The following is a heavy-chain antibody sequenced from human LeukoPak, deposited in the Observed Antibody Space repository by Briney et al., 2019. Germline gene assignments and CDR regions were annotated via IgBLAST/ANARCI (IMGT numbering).Heavy chain of an antibody. CDR3: ARDLQVAGPPGY. V-gene: IGHV3-48*01. Sequence: GGSLRLSCAASGFTFSSYSVNWVRQAPGKGLEWVSYISSGSSTIYYGDSVKGRFTISRDNAKNSLDLQMNSLRAEDTAVYYCARDLQVAGPPGYWGQGTLVTVSS. CDR1: GFTFSSYS. D-gene: IGHD6-19*01. J-gene: IGHJ4*02. CDR2: ISSGSSTI.